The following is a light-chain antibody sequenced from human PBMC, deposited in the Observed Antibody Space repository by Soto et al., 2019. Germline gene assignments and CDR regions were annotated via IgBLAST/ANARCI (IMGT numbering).Light chain of an antibody. CDR2: AAS. Sequence: EVLMTQSPSTLSVSAGETATLSCRASQSVGSNLAWYQQKPGQAPRLLIYAASTRATGIPARFSGSGSGTEFTLTISSLQSEDLAVYYCQQYNNWSFGQGTRLEIK. CDR1: QSVGSN. CDR3: QQYNNWS. V-gene: IGKV3-15*01. J-gene: IGKJ5*01.